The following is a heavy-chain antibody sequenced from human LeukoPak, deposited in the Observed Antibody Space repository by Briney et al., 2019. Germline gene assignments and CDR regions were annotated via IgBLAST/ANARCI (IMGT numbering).Heavy chain of an antibody. Sequence: PSETLSLTCSVSGISISSGYYYAWIRQTPGKGLEWIGNIYHDGSTFYNPSLERRVTISVDVSRNQFSLKLTSLTAADTAVYYCARDKSMSFSVGRYGWFDPWGQGTPVTVSS. CDR3: ARDKSMSFSVGRYGWFDP. CDR1: GISISSGYY. CDR2: IYHDGST. V-gene: IGHV4-38-2*02. D-gene: IGHD1-1*01. J-gene: IGHJ5*02.